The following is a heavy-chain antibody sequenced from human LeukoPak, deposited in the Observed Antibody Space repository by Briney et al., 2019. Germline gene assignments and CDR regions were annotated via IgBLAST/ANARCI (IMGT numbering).Heavy chain of an antibody. CDR1: GFTFSTYW. CDR3: ARVFSTYYFDY. V-gene: IGHV3-74*01. J-gene: IGHJ4*02. D-gene: IGHD5/OR15-5a*01. CDR2: INSDESST. Sequence: GGSLRLSCAASGFTFSTYWMHWVSQAKGKGLVWVSGINSDESSTTYADSVKGRFTISRDNAKNTLYLQMNSLRPEDTAVYYCARVFSTYYFDYWGQGTLVTVSS.